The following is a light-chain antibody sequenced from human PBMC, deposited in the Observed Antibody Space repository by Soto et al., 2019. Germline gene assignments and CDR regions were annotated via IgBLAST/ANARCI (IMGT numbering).Light chain of an antibody. CDR2: ADN. V-gene: IGLV1-40*01. CDR3: QSYDTSLSGVI. J-gene: IGLJ2*01. CDR1: SSNIGAGYD. Sequence: HSVLTQTPSVSGAPGQKITMSCTGSSSNIGAGYDVHWYQQIPGAAPRLLIYADNNRPSGVPDRFSASKSGTSASLAITGLQGEDEANYYCQSYDTSLSGVIFGAGTKVTVL.